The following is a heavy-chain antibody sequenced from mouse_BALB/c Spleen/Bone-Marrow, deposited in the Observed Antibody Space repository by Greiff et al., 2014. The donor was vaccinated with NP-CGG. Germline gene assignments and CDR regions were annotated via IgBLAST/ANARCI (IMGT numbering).Heavy chain of an antibody. CDR3: TTLARNYFDY. CDR1: GYTFTSYW. Sequence: VQLQQSGTVLARPGASVKMSCKASGYTFTSYWMHWVKQRPGQGLEWIGTIYPGKSDTTYNQKFKGKAKLTAVTSTSTAYMELSSLTNEDSAVYYCTTLARNYFDYWGQGTTLTVPS. CDR2: IYPGKSDT. D-gene: IGHD3-1*01. J-gene: IGHJ2*01. V-gene: IGHV1-5*01.